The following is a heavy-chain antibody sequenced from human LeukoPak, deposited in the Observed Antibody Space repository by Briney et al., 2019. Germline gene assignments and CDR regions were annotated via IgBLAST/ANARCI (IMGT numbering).Heavy chain of an antibody. V-gene: IGHV4-30-4*08. Sequence: PSETLSLTCTVSGGSISSGDYYWSWIRQPPGKGLEWIGYIYYSGSTYYNPSLKSRVTISVDTSKNQFSLKLSSMTAADTAVYYCARGATSHVDTAMAHWGQGTLVTVSS. CDR3: ARGATSHVDTAMAH. D-gene: IGHD5-18*01. J-gene: IGHJ4*02. CDR1: GGSISSGDYY. CDR2: IYYSGST.